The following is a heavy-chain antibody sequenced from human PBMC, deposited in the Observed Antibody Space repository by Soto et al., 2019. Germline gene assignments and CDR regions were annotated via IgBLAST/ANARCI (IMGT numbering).Heavy chain of an antibody. Sequence: SETLSLTCAVYGGSFSGYYWSWIRQPPGKGLEWIGEINHSGSTNYNPYLKSRVTISVDKSKNQFPLKMSSVTDADTAEYYCERGVKDSRGWSAFYFYYGLDVWGQGTTVTVSS. CDR3: ERGVKDSRGWSAFYFYYGLDV. CDR2: INHSGST. V-gene: IGHV4-34*01. D-gene: IGHD6-19*01. CDR1: GGSFSGYY. J-gene: IGHJ6*02.